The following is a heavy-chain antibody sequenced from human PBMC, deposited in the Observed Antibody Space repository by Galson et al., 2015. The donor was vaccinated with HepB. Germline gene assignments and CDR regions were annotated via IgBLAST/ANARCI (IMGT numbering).Heavy chain of an antibody. D-gene: IGHD1-26*01. J-gene: IGHJ4*02. V-gene: IGHV3-30-3*01. CDR2: ISYDGSNK. Sequence: SLRLSCAASGFTFSSYAMHWVRQAPGKGLEWVAVISYDGSNKYYADSVKGRFTISRDNSKNTLYLQMNSLRAEDTAVYYCARGEEYYFDYWGQGTLVTVSS. CDR3: ARGEEYYFDY. CDR1: GFTFSSYA.